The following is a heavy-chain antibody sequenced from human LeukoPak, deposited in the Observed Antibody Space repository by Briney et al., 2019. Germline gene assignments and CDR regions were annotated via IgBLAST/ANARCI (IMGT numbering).Heavy chain of an antibody. D-gene: IGHD6-13*01. Sequence: GGSLRLSCAASGFTFDGFGMSWVRQVPGKGLEWVSGISWNGGSTDYAASVKGRFTISRDNAKNSLYLQMNFVRAEDTALYHCARDGGSGWYSDYWGQGTLVTVSS. CDR1: GFTFDGFG. J-gene: IGHJ4*02. V-gene: IGHV3-20*01. CDR2: ISWNGGST. CDR3: ARDGGSGWYSDY.